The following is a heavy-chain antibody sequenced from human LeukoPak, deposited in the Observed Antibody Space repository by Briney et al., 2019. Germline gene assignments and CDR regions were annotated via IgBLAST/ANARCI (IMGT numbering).Heavy chain of an antibody. CDR1: GYSISSGYY. D-gene: IGHD3-9*01. CDR3: ARREAGYYP. Sequence: PSETLSLTCTVSGYSISSGYYWGWIRQPPGKGLEWIGIIYHSGSTYYNPSLKSRVTISVDTSKNQFSLKLSSVTAADTAVYYCARREAGYYPWGQGTLVTVSS. V-gene: IGHV4-38-2*02. CDR2: IYHSGST. J-gene: IGHJ5*02.